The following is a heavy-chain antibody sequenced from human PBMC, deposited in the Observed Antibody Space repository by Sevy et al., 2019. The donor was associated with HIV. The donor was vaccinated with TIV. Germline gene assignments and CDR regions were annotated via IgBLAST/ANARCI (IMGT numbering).Heavy chain of an antibody. J-gene: IGHJ4*02. CDR1: GGSISSSSYY. Sequence: SETLSLSCTVSGGSISSSSYYWDWIRQPPGEGLEWIGSIYYSGSTYYNPSLKSRVTISVDTSKNQFSLKLSSVTAADTAVYYCARSGYCSGGSCYVGPYYFDYWGQGTLVTVSS. D-gene: IGHD2-15*01. CDR2: IYYSGST. CDR3: ARSGYCSGGSCYVGPYYFDY. V-gene: IGHV4-39*01.